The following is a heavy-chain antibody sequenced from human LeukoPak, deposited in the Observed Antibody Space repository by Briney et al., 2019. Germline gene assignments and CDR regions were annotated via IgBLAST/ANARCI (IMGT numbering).Heavy chain of an antibody. CDR2: ITGSGGST. V-gene: IGHV3-23*01. Sequence: GGALRLSCAASGFTFSTYGMSWVRQAPGKGVEWVSAITGSGGSTYYADSVKGRFTISRDNSKNTLYLQMNSLRAEDTAVYYCAKDRTHTRGYSYGLNWFDPWGQGTLVTVSS. J-gene: IGHJ5*02. D-gene: IGHD5-18*01. CDR3: AKDRTHTRGYSYGLNWFDP. CDR1: GFTFSTYG.